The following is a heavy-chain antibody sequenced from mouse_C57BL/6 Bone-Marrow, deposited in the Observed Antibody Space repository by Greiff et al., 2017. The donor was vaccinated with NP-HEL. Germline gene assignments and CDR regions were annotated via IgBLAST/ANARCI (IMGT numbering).Heavy chain of an antibody. CDR2: ISSGSSTI. CDR3: ASPPQATSYYAMDY. J-gene: IGHJ4*01. D-gene: IGHD3-2*02. V-gene: IGHV5-17*01. CDR1: GFTFSDYG. Sequence: EVHLVESGGGLVKPGGSLKLSCAASGFTFSDYGMHWVRQAPEKGLEWVAYISSGSSTIYYADTVKGRFTISRDNAKNTLFLQMTSLRSEDTAMYYCASPPQATSYYAMDYWGQGTSVTVSS.